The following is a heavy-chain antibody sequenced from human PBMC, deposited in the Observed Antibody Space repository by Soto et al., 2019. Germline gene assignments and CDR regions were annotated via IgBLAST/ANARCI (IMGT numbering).Heavy chain of an antibody. J-gene: IGHJ4*02. CDR1: AFSLSTSGVG. Sequence: SGPTLVNPTQTLTLTCTFSAFSLSTSGVGVGWIRQPPGKALEWLALIYWDDDKRYSPSLKSRLTITKDTSKNQVVLTMTNMDPVDTATYYCAHISPLELLAWAGSYYFDCWGQGTLVTVSS. V-gene: IGHV2-5*02. D-gene: IGHD1-7*01. CDR3: AHISPLELLAWAGSYYFDC. CDR2: IYWDDDK.